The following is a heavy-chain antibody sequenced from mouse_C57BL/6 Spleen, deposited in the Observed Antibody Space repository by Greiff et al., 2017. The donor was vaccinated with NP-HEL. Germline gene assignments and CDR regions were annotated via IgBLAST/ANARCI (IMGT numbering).Heavy chain of an antibody. CDR1: GYTFTSYW. J-gene: IGHJ1*03. CDR3: ASYYGSRYGYFDV. CDR2: IDPSDSET. V-gene: IGHV1-52*01. D-gene: IGHD1-1*01. Sequence: QVQLQQPGAELVRPGSSVKLSCKASGYTFTSYWMHWVKQRPIQGLEWIGNIDPSDSETHYNQKFKDKATLTVDKSSSTAYMQLSSLTSEDSAVYYGASYYGSRYGYFDVWGTGTTVTVSS.